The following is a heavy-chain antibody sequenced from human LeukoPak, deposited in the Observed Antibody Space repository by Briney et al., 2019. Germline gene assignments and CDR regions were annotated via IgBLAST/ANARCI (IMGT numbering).Heavy chain of an antibody. CDR1: GFTFTTYG. CDR3: AKVGGYTYGWDVYGMDV. J-gene: IGHJ6*02. V-gene: IGHV3-30*18. Sequence: QPGGSLRLSCAASGFTFTTYGIHWVRQAPGKGLEWVAVISYDGSNKYYADSVKGRFTISRDNSKNTLYLQMNSLRPEDTAVYYCAKVGGYTYGWDVYGMDVWGQGTTVTISS. D-gene: IGHD2-8*01. CDR2: ISYDGSNK.